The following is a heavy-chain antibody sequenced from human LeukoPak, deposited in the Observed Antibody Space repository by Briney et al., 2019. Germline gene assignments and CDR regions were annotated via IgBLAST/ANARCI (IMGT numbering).Heavy chain of an antibody. CDR1: GGSFSGYY. Sequence: SETLSLTCAVYGGSFSGYYWSWIRQPPGKGLEWIGEINHSGSTNYNPSLKSRVTISVDTSKNQFSLKLSSVTAADTAVYFCARDLAHYSSSSFDYWGQGTLVTVSS. CDR3: ARDLAHYSSSSFDY. V-gene: IGHV4-34*01. CDR2: INHSGST. D-gene: IGHD6-13*01. J-gene: IGHJ4*02.